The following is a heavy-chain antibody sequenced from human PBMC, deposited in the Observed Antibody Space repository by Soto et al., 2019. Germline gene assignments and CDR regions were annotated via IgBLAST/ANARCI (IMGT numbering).Heavy chain of an antibody. CDR1: GFTFSSYA. Sequence: PGGSLILSCAASGFTFSSYAMSWVRQAPGKGLEWVSAISGSGGSTYYADSVKGRFTISRDNSKNTLYLQMNSLRAEDTAVYYCAKGRYCSGGSCHPSYFDYWGQGTLVTVSS. V-gene: IGHV3-23*01. J-gene: IGHJ4*02. CDR2: ISGSGGST. D-gene: IGHD2-15*01. CDR3: AKGRYCSGGSCHPSYFDY.